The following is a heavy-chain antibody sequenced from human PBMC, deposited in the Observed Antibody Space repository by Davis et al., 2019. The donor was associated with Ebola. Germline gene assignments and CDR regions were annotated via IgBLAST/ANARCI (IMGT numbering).Heavy chain of an antibody. CDR2: IKQDGSEK. D-gene: IGHD3-22*01. CDR3: AIVVTMIVVT. CDR1: GFTFSSYW. Sequence: GESLKISCAASGFTFSSYWMSWVRQAPGKGLEWVANIKQDGSEKYYVDSVKGRFTISRDNAKNSLYLQMNSLRAEDTAVYYCAIVVTMIVVTWGQGTLVTVSS. J-gene: IGHJ4*02. V-gene: IGHV3-7*01.